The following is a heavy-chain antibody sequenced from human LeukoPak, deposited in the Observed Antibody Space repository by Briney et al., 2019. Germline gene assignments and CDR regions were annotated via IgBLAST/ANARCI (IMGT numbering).Heavy chain of an antibody. Sequence: GGSLRLSCAASGFTFSSYGMHWVRQAPGKGLEWVAVISYDGSNKYYADSVKGRFTISRDNSKNTLYLQMNSLRAEDTAVYYCARGITYFDYWGQGTLVTVSS. CDR1: GFTFSSYG. CDR2: ISYDGSNK. V-gene: IGHV3-30*03. CDR3: ARGITYFDY. J-gene: IGHJ4*02. D-gene: IGHD1-14*01.